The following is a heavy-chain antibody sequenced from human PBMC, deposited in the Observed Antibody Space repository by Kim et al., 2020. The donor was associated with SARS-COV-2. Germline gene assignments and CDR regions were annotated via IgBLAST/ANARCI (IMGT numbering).Heavy chain of an antibody. J-gene: IGHJ4*02. Sequence: YSPSLKRRITISVDTSKKQFSLDLSSVTAADTAVYYCARRGAVAGNPVYDYWGQGTLVTVSS. D-gene: IGHD6-19*01. CDR3: ARRGAVAGNPVYDY. V-gene: IGHV4-39*01.